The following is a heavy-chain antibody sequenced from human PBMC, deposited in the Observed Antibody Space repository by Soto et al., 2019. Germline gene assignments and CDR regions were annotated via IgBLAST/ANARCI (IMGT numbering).Heavy chain of an antibody. Sequence: SETLSLTCTVSGDSMSIYYWSWIRQPPGKGLEWIGYIYYSGSTTYNPSLRSRVTMSVDTSKNQFSLRLSSVTAADTAVYYCARANSNYQTFDHWGQGSQVTVSS. CDR2: IYYSGST. CDR3: ARANSNYQTFDH. CDR1: GDSMSIYY. V-gene: IGHV4-59*01. D-gene: IGHD4-4*01. J-gene: IGHJ4*01.